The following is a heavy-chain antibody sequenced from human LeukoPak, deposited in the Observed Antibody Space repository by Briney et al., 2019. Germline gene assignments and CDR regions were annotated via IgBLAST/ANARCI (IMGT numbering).Heavy chain of an antibody. J-gene: IGHJ4*02. Sequence: SETLSLTCAVSGYSISSGYYWGWIRQPPGKGLEWIGSIYHSGSTYYNPFLKSRVTISVDTSKNQFSLKLSSVTAADTAVYYCARRGGAFALDYWGQGTLVTVSS. CDR3: ARRGGAFALDY. CDR1: GYSISSGYY. D-gene: IGHD3-10*01. CDR2: IYHSGST. V-gene: IGHV4-38-2*01.